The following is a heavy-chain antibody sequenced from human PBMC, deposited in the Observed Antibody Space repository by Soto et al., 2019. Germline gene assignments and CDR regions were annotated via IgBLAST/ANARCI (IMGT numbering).Heavy chain of an antibody. CDR2: IISSGDSK. CDR1: GVTFSSHA. Sequence: EVQLLESGGGLVQPGGSLRLSCAASGVTFSSHAMTWVRKAPGKGREGVATIISSGDSKNYADSVKGRFTISRDNSKNTLFLQMNSLRAEDTAVYYCAKGYCSGGTCHSVFDCWGQGTLVTVSS. V-gene: IGHV3-23*01. CDR3: AKGYCSGGTCHSVFDC. D-gene: IGHD2-15*01. J-gene: IGHJ4*02.